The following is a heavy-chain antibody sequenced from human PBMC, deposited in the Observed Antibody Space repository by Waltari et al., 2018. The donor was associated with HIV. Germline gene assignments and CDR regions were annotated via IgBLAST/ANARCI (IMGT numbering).Heavy chain of an antibody. V-gene: IGHV3-74*01. D-gene: IGHD1-7*01. Sequence: EVQLVESGGGLVQPGGSLRLSCAASGFTFSSYWTHWVRQAPGEGRVLGSRINRDGSRTNYADSVKGRFTISRDNAKNTLYLQMNSLRAEDTAVYYCARAGRDGKLPPDYWGQGTLVTVSS. J-gene: IGHJ4*02. CDR1: GFTFSSYW. CDR2: INRDGSRT. CDR3: ARAGRDGKLPPDY.